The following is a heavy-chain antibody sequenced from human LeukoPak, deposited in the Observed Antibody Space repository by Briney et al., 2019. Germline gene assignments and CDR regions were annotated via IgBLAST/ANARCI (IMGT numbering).Heavy chain of an antibody. V-gene: IGHV4-39*01. J-gene: IGHJ4*02. Sequence: SETLSLTCTVSGGSISSSSYYWGWIRQPPGKGLEWIGSIYYSGSTYYNPSLKSRVTISVDTSKNQFSLKLSSVTAADTAVYYCARGGSYYYDSSGYYYDDYWGQGTLVTVSS. CDR1: GGSISSSSYY. CDR3: ARGGSYYYDSSGYYYDDY. CDR2: IYYSGST. D-gene: IGHD3-22*01.